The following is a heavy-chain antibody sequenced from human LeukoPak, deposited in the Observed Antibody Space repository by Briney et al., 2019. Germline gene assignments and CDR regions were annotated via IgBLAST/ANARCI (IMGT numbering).Heavy chain of an antibody. V-gene: IGHV1-46*01. CDR3: ARDIRHMGFDY. D-gene: IGHD3-16*01. Sequence: GASVKVSCKATGYTFTTYYMHWVRQAPGQGLEWMGIIHPSGGSTSNAQKFQGRVTMTRDTSTSTDYMELSSLRSDDTAVYYCARDIRHMGFDYWGQGTPVTVSS. CDR2: IHPSGGST. CDR1: GYTFTTYY. J-gene: IGHJ4*02.